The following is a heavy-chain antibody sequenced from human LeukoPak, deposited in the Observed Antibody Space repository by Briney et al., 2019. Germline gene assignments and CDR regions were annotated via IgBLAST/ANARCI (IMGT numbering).Heavy chain of an antibody. CDR2: ISSSSSYI. V-gene: IGHV3-21*01. CDR3: ARGSGVVITPDAFDI. J-gene: IGHJ3*02. CDR1: GFTFSSYS. D-gene: IGHD3-3*01. Sequence: GGSLRLSCAASGFTFSSYSMNWVPQAPGKGLEWVSSISSSSSYIYYADSVKGRFTISRDNAKNSLYLQMNSLRAEDTAVYYCARGSGVVITPDAFDIWGQGTMVTVSS.